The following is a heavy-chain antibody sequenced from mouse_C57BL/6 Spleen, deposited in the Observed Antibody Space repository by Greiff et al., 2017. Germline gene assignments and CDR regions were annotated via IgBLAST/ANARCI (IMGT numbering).Heavy chain of an antibody. CDR3: ARDPVTTVAPYAMDY. D-gene: IGHD1-1*01. Sequence: EVQLQESGPGLVKPSQSLSLTCSVTGYSITSGYYWNWLRQFPGNKLEWMGYISYNGSNNYNPSLKNRISITRDTSKNQFFLKLNTVTTEDTDTYYCARDPVTTVAPYAMDYWGQGTSVTVSS. CDR2: ISYNGSN. CDR1: GYSITSGYY. J-gene: IGHJ4*01. V-gene: IGHV3-6*01.